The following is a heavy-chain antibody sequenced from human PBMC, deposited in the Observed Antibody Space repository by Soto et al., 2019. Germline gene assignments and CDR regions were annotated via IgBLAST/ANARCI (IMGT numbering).Heavy chain of an antibody. V-gene: IGHV1-3*01. D-gene: IGHD3-22*01. CDR2: INAGNGNT. CDR3: ARAPGAGYYYDSSGYLPDY. CDR1: GYTFTSYA. J-gene: IGHJ4*02. Sequence: ASVKVSCKASGYTFTSYAMHWVRQAPGQRLEWMGWINAGNGNTKYSQKFQGRVTITRDTSASTAYMELSSLRSEDTAVYYCARAPGAGYYYDSSGYLPDYWGQGTLVTVSS.